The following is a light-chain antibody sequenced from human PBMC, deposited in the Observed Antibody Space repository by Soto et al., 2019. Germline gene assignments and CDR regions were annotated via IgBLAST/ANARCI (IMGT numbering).Light chain of an antibody. J-gene: IGKJ3*01. V-gene: IGKV3-15*01. CDR2: GAS. CDR1: KSVSSN. CDR3: KQYNSWPPIFT. Sequence: ERVMTQSPATLSVSPGERATLSCRASKSVSSNLARYQQKPGQAPRLLIYGASTRATGIPARFSGSGSGTEFTLTISSLQSEDFAVYYCKQYNSWPPIFTFGPGTKVDVK.